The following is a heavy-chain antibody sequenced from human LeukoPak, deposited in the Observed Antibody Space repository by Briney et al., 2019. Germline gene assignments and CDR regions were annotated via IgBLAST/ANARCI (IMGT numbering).Heavy chain of an antibody. V-gene: IGHV4-39*01. CDR3: ARRPVGVYGMDV. Sequence: SETLSLTCTVSGGSISSSSYYWGWIRQPPGKGLEWIGSIYYSGSTYYNPSLKSRVTISVDTSKNQFSLKLSSVTAADTAVYYCARRPVGVYGMDVWGQGTTVTVSS. CDR1: GGSISSSSYY. J-gene: IGHJ6*02. CDR2: IYYSGST. D-gene: IGHD2-15*01.